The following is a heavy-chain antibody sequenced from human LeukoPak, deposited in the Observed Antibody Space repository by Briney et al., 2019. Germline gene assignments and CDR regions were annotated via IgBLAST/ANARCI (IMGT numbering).Heavy chain of an antibody. CDR2: QDGSEK. CDR3: AKGRTEGGTLALDY. Sequence: PGGSLRLSCAASGFTFSSYWMKQDGSEKYYVDSVKGRFTISRDNAKNSLYLQVNSLRAEDTAVYYCAKGRTEGGTLALDYWGQGTLVTVSS. D-gene: IGHD6-19*01. CDR1: GFTFSSYW. V-gene: IGHV3-7*03. J-gene: IGHJ4*02.